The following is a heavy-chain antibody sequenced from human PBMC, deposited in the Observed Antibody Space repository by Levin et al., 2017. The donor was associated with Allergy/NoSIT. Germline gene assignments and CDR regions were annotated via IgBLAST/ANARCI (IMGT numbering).Heavy chain of an antibody. V-gene: IGHV1-18*01. CDR1: GYTFSDYG. J-gene: IGHJ5*02. Sequence: ASVKVSCKASGYTFSDYGITWVRQAPGQGLEWMGWISAYNGDTKYAKRLQGRVTMTTDRSTRTAYMELRSLTSDDTAVYYCARESDWFDPWGQGTLVTVSS. CDR3: ARESDWFDP. CDR2: ISAYNGDT.